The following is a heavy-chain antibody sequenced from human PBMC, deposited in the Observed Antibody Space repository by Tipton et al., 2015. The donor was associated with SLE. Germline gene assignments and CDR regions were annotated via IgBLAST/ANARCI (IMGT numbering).Heavy chain of an antibody. V-gene: IGHV4-39*07. CDR3: ARDRPDCSGGSCYPRWFDP. J-gene: IGHJ5*02. CDR1: GGSISSSSYY. CDR2: IYYSGGT. Sequence: TLSLTCTVSGGSISSSSYYWGWVRQPPGKGLGWIGSIYYSGGTYYNPSPKSRVTMSVDTSKNQFSLKLSSVTAADTAVYYCARDRPDCSGGSCYPRWFDPWGQGTLVTVSS. D-gene: IGHD2-15*01.